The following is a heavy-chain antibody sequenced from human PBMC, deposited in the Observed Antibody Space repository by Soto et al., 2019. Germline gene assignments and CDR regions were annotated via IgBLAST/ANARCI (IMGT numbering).Heavy chain of an antibody. CDR1: GYNFSSHG. J-gene: IGHJ6*02. Sequence: QAQLVQSGAEVKKPGASVKVSCKASGYNFSSHGISWVRQAPGQGLEWMGRISAHNGNTEYEQRLQGRVTMTTDTSTSTVYMELRSLRSDDAAVYYCARVYILGAGSSYGMDVWGQGTTVTVSS. D-gene: IGHD1-26*01. V-gene: IGHV1-18*01. CDR2: ISAHNGNT. CDR3: ARVYILGAGSSYGMDV.